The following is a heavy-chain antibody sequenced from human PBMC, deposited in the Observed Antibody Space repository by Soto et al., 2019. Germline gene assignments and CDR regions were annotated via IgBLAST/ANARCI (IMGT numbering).Heavy chain of an antibody. J-gene: IGHJ6*02. Sequence: GASVKVSCKASGGTFSTYAISWVRQAPGQGLEWMGGIIPLFGTTNYAQEFQGRVTITADKFTNAAFMELSSLRFEDTAMYFCARNSFMPVRGYYYYYGMDVWGQGTTVTVSS. CDR3: ARNSFMPVRGYYYYYGMDV. V-gene: IGHV1-69*06. CDR1: GGTFSTYA. CDR2: IIPLFGTT. D-gene: IGHD3-10*01.